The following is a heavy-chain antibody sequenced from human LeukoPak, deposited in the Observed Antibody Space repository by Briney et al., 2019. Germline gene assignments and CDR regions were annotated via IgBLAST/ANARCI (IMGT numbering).Heavy chain of an antibody. CDR1: GYTFTSYD. Sequence: GASVKVSCKASGYTFTSYDINWVRQATGQGLEWMGWMSPNSGNTGYAQKFQGRVTMTRNTSISTAYMELSSLRSEDTAVYYCARGNRYSYGGTTPVDDAFDIWGQGTMVTVSS. CDR3: ARGNRYSYGGTTPVDDAFDI. J-gene: IGHJ3*02. D-gene: IGHD5-18*01. CDR2: MSPNSGNT. V-gene: IGHV1-8*01.